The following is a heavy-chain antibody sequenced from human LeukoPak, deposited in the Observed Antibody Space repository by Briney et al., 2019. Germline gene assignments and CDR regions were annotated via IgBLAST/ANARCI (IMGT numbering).Heavy chain of an antibody. CDR1: GGTFSNYA. V-gene: IGHV1-69*06. Sequence: GASVKVSCKASGGTFSNYAISWVRQAPGQGLEWMGGIIPIFGTANYAQTFQGRVTITADKSTSTAYMELSSLRSEDTAIYYCARDSELAVAGTFALHPRFDYWGQGTLVTVSS. CDR2: IIPIFGTA. J-gene: IGHJ4*02. CDR3: ARDSELAVAGTFALHPRFDY. D-gene: IGHD6-19*01.